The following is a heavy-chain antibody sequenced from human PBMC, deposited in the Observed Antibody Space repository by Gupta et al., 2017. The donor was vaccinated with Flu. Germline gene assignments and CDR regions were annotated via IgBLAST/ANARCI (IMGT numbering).Heavy chain of an antibody. CDR1: D. Sequence: DINWVRQATGQGLEWMGWMNPNSGNTGYAQKFQGRVTMTRNTSISTAYMELSSLRSEDTAVYYCARGVPAAISGGGWFDPWGQGTLVTVSS. J-gene: IGHJ5*02. CDR3: ARGVPAAISGGGWFDP. CDR2: MNPNSGNT. D-gene: IGHD2-2*02. V-gene: IGHV1-8*01.